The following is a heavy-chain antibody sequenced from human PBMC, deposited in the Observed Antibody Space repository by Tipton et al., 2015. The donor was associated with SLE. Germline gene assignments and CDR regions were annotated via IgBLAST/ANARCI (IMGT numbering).Heavy chain of an antibody. V-gene: IGHV4-34*12. J-gene: IGHJ5*02. CDR2: IIHSGRT. CDR3: ASPGTYGSESFDP. Sequence: LRLSCAVYGGSFSGHYWTWIRQPPGKGLEWIGDIIHSGRTNYNPSLKSRVTISIDTSKNQFSLNLTSVTAADTAVYYCASPGTYGSESFDPWGQGTLVTVSS. D-gene: IGHD3-10*01. CDR1: GGSFSGHY.